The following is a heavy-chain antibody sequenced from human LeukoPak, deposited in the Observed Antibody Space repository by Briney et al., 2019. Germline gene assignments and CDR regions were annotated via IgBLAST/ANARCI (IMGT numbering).Heavy chain of an antibody. CDR2: IIPIFGTA. J-gene: IGHJ3*02. Sequence: SVKVSCKASGGTCSSYAISWVRQAPGQGLEWMGGIIPIFGTANYAQKFQGRVTITADESTSTAYMELSSLRSEDTAVYYCAMAEGYCSSTSCSTADAFDIWGQGTMVTVSS. CDR1: GGTCSSYA. D-gene: IGHD2-2*02. V-gene: IGHV1-69*13. CDR3: AMAEGYCSSTSCSTADAFDI.